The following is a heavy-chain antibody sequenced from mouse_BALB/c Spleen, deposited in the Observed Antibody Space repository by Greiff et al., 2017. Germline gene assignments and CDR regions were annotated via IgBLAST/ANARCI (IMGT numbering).Heavy chain of an antibody. CDR3: TRGAYGYVGY. Sequence: EVQLVESGPGLVKPSQSLSLTCSVTGYSITSGYYWNCIRQFPGNKLEWMGYISYDGSNNYNPSLKNRISITRDTSKNQFFLKLNSVTTEDTATYYCTRGAYGYVGYWGQGTTLTVSS. D-gene: IGHD1-2*01. V-gene: IGHV3-6*02. CDR1: GYSITSGYY. CDR2: ISYDGSN. J-gene: IGHJ2*01.